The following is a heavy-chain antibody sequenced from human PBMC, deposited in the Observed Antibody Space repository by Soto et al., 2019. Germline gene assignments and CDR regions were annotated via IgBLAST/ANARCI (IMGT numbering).Heavy chain of an antibody. CDR3: ARAHSGRGYSGYDYFDY. J-gene: IGHJ4*02. Sequence: QVQLVESGGGVVQPGRSLRLSCAASGFTFSNYAMYWVRQAPVKGLEWVAVMSYDGNNEYYADSVKGRFTISRDNSKNTLYLQMNSLRVEDTAVYYCARAHSGRGYSGYDYFDYWGQGALVTVSS. D-gene: IGHD5-12*01. V-gene: IGHV3-30-3*01. CDR1: GFTFSNYA. CDR2: MSYDGNNE.